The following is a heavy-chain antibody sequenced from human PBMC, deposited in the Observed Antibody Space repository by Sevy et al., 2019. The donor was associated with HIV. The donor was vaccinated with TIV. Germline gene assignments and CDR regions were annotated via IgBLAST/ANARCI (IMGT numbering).Heavy chain of an antibody. CDR1: GYTFTSYT. V-gene: IGHV1-18*01. CDR2: INTYNGNT. Sequence: ASVKVSCKAFGYTFTSYTISWVRQAPGQGLEWMGWINTYNGNTNRAHKVQGRVTLTTDTTITAYLELRSLRYDVTAVYYSARDTREKSFDYWGQGTVVTVSS. CDR3: ARDTREKSFDY. J-gene: IGHJ4*02.